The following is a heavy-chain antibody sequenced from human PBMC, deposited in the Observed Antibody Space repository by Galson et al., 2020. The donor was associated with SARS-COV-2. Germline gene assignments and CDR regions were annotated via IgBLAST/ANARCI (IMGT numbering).Heavy chain of an antibody. J-gene: IGHJ4*02. Sequence: GGSQRLSCAASGFPFSDYAMNWVRQAPGKGLEWISYISGSGTTIYYADSVKDRMTVSRDNAKKSLFLQMNSLRTEDTAVYYCVREDIVVVVAATPLDYWGPGTLVTVSS. D-gene: IGHD2-15*01. CDR3: VREDIVVVVAATPLDY. CDR2: ISGSGTTI. V-gene: IGHV3-48*01. CDR1: GFPFSDYA.